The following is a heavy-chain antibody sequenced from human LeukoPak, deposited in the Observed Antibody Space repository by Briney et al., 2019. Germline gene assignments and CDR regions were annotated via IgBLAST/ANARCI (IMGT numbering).Heavy chain of an antibody. Sequence: GASVKVSCKSSGYTFIDYGISWVRQAPGQGLEWMGWISTHNGDTTYAQSLQGRVNMTMDTSAKTVYMELGSLRFDDTAVYYCARDLHLWSGQSYDAFDVWGQGTVVTVSS. D-gene: IGHD2-21*01. CDR2: ISTHNGDT. CDR1: GYTFIDYG. V-gene: IGHV1-18*01. J-gene: IGHJ3*01. CDR3: ARDLHLWSGQSYDAFDV.